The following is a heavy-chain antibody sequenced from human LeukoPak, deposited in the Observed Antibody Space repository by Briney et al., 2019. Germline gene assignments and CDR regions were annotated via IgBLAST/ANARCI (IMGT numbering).Heavy chain of an antibody. J-gene: IGHJ6*03. Sequence: PGGSLRLSCAASGFTFSLYGMKWVRQAPGKGLEWASSIRSTGGDIYYADSVRGRFTISRDNAKNSLYLQLNRLRAEDTAVYFCATDDRDYYYYYMDVWGKGATRTVSS. CDR3: ATDDRDYYYYYMDV. CDR2: IRSTGGDI. D-gene: IGHD3-10*01. CDR1: GFTFSLYG. V-gene: IGHV3-21*01.